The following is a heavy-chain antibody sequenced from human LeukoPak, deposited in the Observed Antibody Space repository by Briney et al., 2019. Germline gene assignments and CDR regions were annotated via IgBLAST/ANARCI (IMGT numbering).Heavy chain of an antibody. J-gene: IGHJ4*02. D-gene: IGHD1-26*01. CDR3: ARDLGAELFDY. V-gene: IGHV4-39*07. CDR2: IYYSGST. Sequence: SETLSLTCTVSGGSISSSSYYWGWIRQPPGKGLEWIGSIYYSGSTYYNPSLKSRVTISVDTSKNQFSLKLSSVTAADTAVYYCARDLGAELFDYWGQGTLVTVSS. CDR1: GGSISSSSYY.